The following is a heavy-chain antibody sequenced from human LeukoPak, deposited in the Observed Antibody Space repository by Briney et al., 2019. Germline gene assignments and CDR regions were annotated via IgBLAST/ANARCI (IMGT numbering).Heavy chain of an antibody. D-gene: IGHD3-10*01. CDR1: GITFSTYG. Sequence: GGSLRLSCTASGITFSTYGMYWVRQAPGKGLEWGAVISHDGNNKYYADSVKGRFTISRDNSKNTLYLQMNSLRAEDTAVYYCARAGYWFGELLPQLYYYYGMDVWGQGTTVTVSS. CDR2: ISHDGNNK. J-gene: IGHJ6*02. CDR3: ARAGYWFGELLPQLYYYYGMDV. V-gene: IGHV3-30*03.